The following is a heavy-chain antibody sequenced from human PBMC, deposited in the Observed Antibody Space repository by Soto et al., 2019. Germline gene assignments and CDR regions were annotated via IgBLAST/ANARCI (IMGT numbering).Heavy chain of an antibody. CDR2: IYYSGTT. D-gene: IGHD4-17*01. CDR3: ARTTAVPNTLRSRYYFDY. J-gene: IGHJ4*02. V-gene: IGHV4-61*01. Sequence: PSETLSLTCSVSGASVSDKTFYWSWLRQSPGKGLEWIGYIYYSGTTNYNPSLKGRFTFSVDTSKNQFSLRLNSVTAADTALYYCARTTAVPNTLRSRYYFDYWGQGMLVTVSS. CDR1: GASVSDKTFY.